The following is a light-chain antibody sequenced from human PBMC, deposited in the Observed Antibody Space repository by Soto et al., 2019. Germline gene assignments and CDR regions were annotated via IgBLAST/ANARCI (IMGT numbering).Light chain of an antibody. V-gene: IGLV1-44*01. J-gene: IGLJ1*01. CDR1: SSNVGGNP. CDR3: ASWDDSLNGRV. Sequence: QSALTQPPSASGTPGQRVTISCSGSSSNVGGNPVNWYQHVPTTTPKLLIYTNTQRPSGVPDRFSGSKSGTSASLAISGLQSEDEADYYCASWDDSLNGRVFGTGTKV. CDR2: TNT.